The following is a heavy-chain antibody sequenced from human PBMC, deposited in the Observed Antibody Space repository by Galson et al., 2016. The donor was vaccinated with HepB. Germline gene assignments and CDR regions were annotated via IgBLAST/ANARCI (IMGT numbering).Heavy chain of an antibody. V-gene: IGHV5-51*01. CDR2: IYPGGSET. Sequence: QSGAEVKKPGESLKISCKGSGYYFTTYFIAWVRQMPGKGLEWMGIIYPGGSETRYSPSFQGQVTISADKAFSTAYLQWSSLKASDTAMYYCARPKERAQFVGFDYWGQGTLVTVSS. D-gene: IGHD1-1*01. CDR3: ARPKERAQFVGFDY. J-gene: IGHJ4*02. CDR1: GYYFTTYF.